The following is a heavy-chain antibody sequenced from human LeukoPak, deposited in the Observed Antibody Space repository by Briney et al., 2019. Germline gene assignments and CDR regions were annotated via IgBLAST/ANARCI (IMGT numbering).Heavy chain of an antibody. D-gene: IGHD1-26*01. CDR1: GFTFSSYS. Sequence: GGSLRLSCAASGFTFSSYSMNWVRPAPGKGLEWVSSISSSSSSYIYYADSVKGRFTISRDNAKNSLYLQMNSLRAEDTAVYYCAMSLGWELDGAFDIWGQGTMVTVSS. CDR2: ISSSSSSYI. CDR3: AMSLGWELDGAFDI. V-gene: IGHV3-21*01. J-gene: IGHJ3*02.